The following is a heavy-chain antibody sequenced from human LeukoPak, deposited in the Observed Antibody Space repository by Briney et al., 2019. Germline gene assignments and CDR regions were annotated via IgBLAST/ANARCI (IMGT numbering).Heavy chain of an antibody. CDR3: ARDLSPRRYFDY. CDR2: IYSGGST. D-gene: IGHD2/OR15-2a*01. V-gene: IGHV3-53*01. Sequence: TGGSLRLSCAASGFTVSSNYMSWVRQAPGKGLEWVSVIYSGGSTYYADSVKGRFTISRDNAKNSLYLQMNSLRAEDTAVYYCARDLSPRRYFDYWGQGTLVTVSS. J-gene: IGHJ4*02. CDR1: GFTVSSNY.